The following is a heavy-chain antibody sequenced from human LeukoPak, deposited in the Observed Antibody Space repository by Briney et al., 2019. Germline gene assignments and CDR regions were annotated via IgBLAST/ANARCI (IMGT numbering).Heavy chain of an antibody. V-gene: IGHV3-66*01. CDR1: GFXVSSNY. D-gene: IGHD3-16*02. CDR3: ARELSGY. Sequence: GGSLRLSCAASGFXVSSNYINWVRQAPGKGLEWVSFIYSGGSTNYADSVKGRFTISRDDSKNTLYLQMNSLRAEDTAVYYCARELSGYWGQGTLVTVSS. J-gene: IGHJ4*02. CDR2: IYSGGST.